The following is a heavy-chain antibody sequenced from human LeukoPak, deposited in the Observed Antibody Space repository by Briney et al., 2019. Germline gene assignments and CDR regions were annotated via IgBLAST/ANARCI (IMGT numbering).Heavy chain of an antibody. Sequence: GGSLRLSCAASGFIFDTYAMFWVRQAPGKGLEWVSTITGSGISTFYADSVTGRFTISRDNSKNTVFLQMNSLRDDDTAVYYCTRSHAASGSPGHWGQGTVVSVSS. J-gene: IGHJ1*01. CDR2: ITGSGIST. V-gene: IGHV3-23*01. D-gene: IGHD6-13*01. CDR1: GFIFDTYA. CDR3: TRSHAASGSPGH.